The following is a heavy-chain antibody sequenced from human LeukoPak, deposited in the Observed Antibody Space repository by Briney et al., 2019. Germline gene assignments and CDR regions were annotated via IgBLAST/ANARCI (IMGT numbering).Heavy chain of an antibody. Sequence: GRSLRLSCAASGFTFSSYGMHWGRQAPGKGLEWVAVIWYDGSNQYYADSVKGRFTISRDNSKNTLYLQMNSLRAEDTAVYYCARDSYGMDVWGQPTTAADSS. V-gene: IGHV3-33*01. CDR2: IWYDGSNQ. J-gene: IGHJ6*02. CDR3: ARDSYGMDV. CDR1: GFTFSSYG.